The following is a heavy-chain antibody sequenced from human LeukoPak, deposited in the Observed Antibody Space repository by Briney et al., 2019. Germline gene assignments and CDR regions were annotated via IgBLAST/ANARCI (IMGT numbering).Heavy chain of an antibody. Sequence: GRSLRLSCTASGFTFGDYAMSWVRQAPGKGLEWVGFIRSKAYGGTTEYAASVKGRFTISRDDSKSIAYLQMNSLKTEDTAVYYCTTEGWFGELLYGYWGQGTPVTVSS. D-gene: IGHD3-10*01. CDR3: TTEGWFGELLYGY. J-gene: IGHJ4*02. CDR2: IRSKAYGGTT. CDR1: GFTFGDYA. V-gene: IGHV3-49*04.